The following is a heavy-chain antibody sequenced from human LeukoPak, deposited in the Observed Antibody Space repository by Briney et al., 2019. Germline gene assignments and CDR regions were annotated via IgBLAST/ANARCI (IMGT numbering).Heavy chain of an antibody. CDR2: IKLDGSEK. Sequence: GGSLRLSCAASGFTFSSYWMSWVRQAPGKGLEWVANIKLDGSEKHCVDSVKGRFTISRDNAKNSLYLQMNSLRTEDTAVYYCARDKDWGWDPWGPGTLVTVSS. D-gene: IGHD7-27*01. V-gene: IGHV3-7*01. CDR3: ARDKDWGWDP. CDR1: GFTFSSYW. J-gene: IGHJ5*02.